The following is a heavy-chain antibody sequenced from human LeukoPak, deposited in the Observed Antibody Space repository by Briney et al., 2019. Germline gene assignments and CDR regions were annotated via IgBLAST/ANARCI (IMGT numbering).Heavy chain of an antibody. D-gene: IGHD3-22*01. CDR3: ARNYYDSSGYYDY. V-gene: IGHV1-69*13. CDR2: IIPIFGTA. CDR1: GGTFSSYA. Sequence: ASVKVSCKASGGTFSSYAISWVRQAPGQGLERMGGIIPIFGTANYAQKFQGRVTITADESTSTAYMELSSLRSEDTAVYYCARNYYDSSGYYDYWGQGTLVTVSS. J-gene: IGHJ4*02.